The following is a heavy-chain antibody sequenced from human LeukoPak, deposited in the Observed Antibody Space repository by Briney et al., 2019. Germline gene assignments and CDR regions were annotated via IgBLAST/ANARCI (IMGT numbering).Heavy chain of an antibody. J-gene: IGHJ4*02. D-gene: IGHD3-10*01. Sequence: PSETLSLTFPGSGGSINTLSYYWGWVRHPPGKALEWIGGINYNGNADYNPSLKSRVTLIVDTSKNQFSLKVTSLTSADTAVYYCAAYPPGVYRPVDYWGQGTLVTVSS. CDR1: GGSINTLSYY. CDR2: INYNGNA. CDR3: AAYPPGVYRPVDY. V-gene: IGHV4-39*01.